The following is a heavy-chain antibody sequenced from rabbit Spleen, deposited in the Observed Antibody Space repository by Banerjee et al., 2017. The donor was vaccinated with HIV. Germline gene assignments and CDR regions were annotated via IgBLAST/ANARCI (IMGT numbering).Heavy chain of an antibody. Sequence: QEQLVESGGGLVQPEGSLTLTCTASGFSFSSNYYMCWVRQAPGKGLEWIACFYTGSGSTYYASWAKGRFTISKTSSTTVTLQMTSLTATDTATYFCARGSGDYWYAGALRSGYVGWGGDGDLTGNKLWGPGTLVTVS. CDR1: GFSFSSNYY. CDR3: ARGSGDYWYAGALRSGYVGWGGDGDLTGNKL. D-gene: IGHD2-1*01. V-gene: IGHV1S45*01. J-gene: IGHJ4*01. CDR2: FYTGSGST.